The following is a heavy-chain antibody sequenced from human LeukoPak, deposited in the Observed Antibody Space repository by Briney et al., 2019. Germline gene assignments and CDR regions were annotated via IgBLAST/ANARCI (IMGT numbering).Heavy chain of an antibody. J-gene: IGHJ4*02. CDR1: GGSISSYY. V-gene: IGHV4-59*01. D-gene: IGHD6-13*01. CDR3: ARLGPYSSSWYYFDY. Sequence: SETLSLTCTVSGGSISSYYWSWIRQPPEKGLEWIGYIYYSGSTYYNPSLKSRVTISVDTSKNQFSLKLSSVTAADTAVYYCARLGPYSSSWYYFDYWGQGTLVTVSS. CDR2: IYYSGST.